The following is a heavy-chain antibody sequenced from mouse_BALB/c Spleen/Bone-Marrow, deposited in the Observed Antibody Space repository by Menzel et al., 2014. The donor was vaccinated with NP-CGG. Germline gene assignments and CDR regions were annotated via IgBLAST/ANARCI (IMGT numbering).Heavy chain of an antibody. CDR3: GRGDY. V-gene: IGHV5-17*02. CDR2: ISSGSNFI. J-gene: IGHJ2*01. CDR1: GFTFSSFA. Sequence: EVQLVESGGGLVQPGESRKLSCAASGFTFSSFAMHWIRQAPEKGLEWVAFISSGSNFIHYADTVKGRFTISRDNPKNTLFLQMTSLRSEDTAMYYCGRGDYWGQGTTLTVSS.